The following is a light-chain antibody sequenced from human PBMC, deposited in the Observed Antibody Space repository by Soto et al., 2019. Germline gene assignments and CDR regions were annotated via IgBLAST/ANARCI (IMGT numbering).Light chain of an antibody. J-gene: IGKJ5*01. CDR3: QQFNGFPT. Sequence: AIQLTQSPSSLSASVGDTVTITCRASQGISNALAWYQQIPGKPPKLLIYDASTLESGVPSRFSVSGSGTDFTLTISSLQPGDFATYYCQQFNGFPTFGQGTRLEIQ. CDR2: DAS. CDR1: QGISNA. V-gene: IGKV1-13*02.